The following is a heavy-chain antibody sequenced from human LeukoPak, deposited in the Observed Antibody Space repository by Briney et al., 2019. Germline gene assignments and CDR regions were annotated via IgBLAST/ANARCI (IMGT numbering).Heavy chain of an antibody. CDR2: ISCDGSNK. CDR1: GFTFSSYA. CDR3: ARDLTTSGGFDY. Sequence: GRSLRLSCAASGFTFSSYAMHWVRQAPGKGLEWVAVISCDGSNKYYADSVKGRFTISRDNSKNTLYLQMNSLRAEDTAVYYCARDLTTSGGFDYWGQGTLVTVSS. J-gene: IGHJ4*02. D-gene: IGHD2-15*01. V-gene: IGHV3-30-3*01.